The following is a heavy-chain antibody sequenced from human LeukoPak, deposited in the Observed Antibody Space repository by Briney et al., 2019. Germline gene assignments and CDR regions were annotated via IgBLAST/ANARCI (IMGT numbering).Heavy chain of an antibody. Sequence: SETLSLTCTVSGGSISSGSYYWSWIRQPAGKGLEWIGRIYTSGSTNYNPSLKSRVTISVDTSKNQFSLKLSSVTAADTAVYYCASTTDNRHYYDSSVAHWGQGTLVTVSS. D-gene: IGHD3-22*01. CDR2: IYTSGST. V-gene: IGHV4-61*02. CDR3: ASTTDNRHYYDSSVAH. J-gene: IGHJ4*02. CDR1: GGSISSGSYY.